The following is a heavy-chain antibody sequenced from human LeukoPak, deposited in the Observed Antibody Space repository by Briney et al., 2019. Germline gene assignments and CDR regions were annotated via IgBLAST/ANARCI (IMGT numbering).Heavy chain of an antibody. V-gene: IGHV4-34*01. D-gene: IGHD4-17*01. CDR2: INHSGIT. J-gene: IGHJ3*02. Sequence: SETLSLTCGVYGGSFSGNYWSWIRQPPGKGLEWIGEINHSGITNYNLSLKSRVTISADTSKNQFSLKLTSVTAADTAVYFCARGSGDYENYAFDIWGQGTMVTVSS. CDR3: ARGSGDYENYAFDI. CDR1: GGSFSGNY.